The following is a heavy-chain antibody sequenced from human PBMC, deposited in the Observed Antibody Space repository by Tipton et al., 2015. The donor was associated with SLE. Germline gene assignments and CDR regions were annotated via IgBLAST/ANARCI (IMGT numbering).Heavy chain of an antibody. Sequence: LRLSCTVSGGSISSHYWSWIRQPPGKGLEWIGYIYYSGSTNHNPSLKSRVTVSVDTSKNQFSLKLRSVTAADTAVYYCARGGDYGSLGYDAFDIRGQGTMVIVSS. CDR2: IYYSGST. CDR1: GGSISSHY. J-gene: IGHJ3*02. CDR3: ARGGDYGSLGYDAFDI. V-gene: IGHV4-59*11. D-gene: IGHD4-17*01.